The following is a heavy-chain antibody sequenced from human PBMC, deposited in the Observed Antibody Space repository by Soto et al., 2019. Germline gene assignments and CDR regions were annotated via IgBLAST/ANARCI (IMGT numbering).Heavy chain of an antibody. CDR3: AKHDFWTLYNTGLDS. D-gene: IGHD3-3*01. CDR1: GFTFSSFA. CDR2: ISGSDNST. V-gene: IGHV3-23*01. Sequence: PGGSLRLSCAASGFTFSSFAMSWVRQAPGKGLEWVSAISGSDNSTYYADSVKGRFTISRDNSKNTLYLQMSSLRADDTAVYYCAKHDFWTLYNTGLDSWGQGTLVTVSS. J-gene: IGHJ4*02.